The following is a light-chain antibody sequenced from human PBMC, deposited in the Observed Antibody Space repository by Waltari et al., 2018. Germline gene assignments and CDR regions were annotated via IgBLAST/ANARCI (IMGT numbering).Light chain of an antibody. J-gene: IGKJ5*01. CDR1: QTVMYFSNNKDY. Sequence: DIVMTQSPDSLAVSLGERATINCKSRQTVMYFSNNKDYFAWYQQKPGPPPKLLIYWASTRESGVPDRFSGSGSATNFTLTINSLQAEDVAVYWCQQYITSPVTFGQGTRLEIK. V-gene: IGKV4-1*01. CDR2: WAS. CDR3: QQYITSPVT.